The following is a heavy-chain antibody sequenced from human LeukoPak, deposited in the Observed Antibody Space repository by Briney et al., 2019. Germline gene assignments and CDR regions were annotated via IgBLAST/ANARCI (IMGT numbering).Heavy chain of an antibody. CDR1: GFTFSSYW. CDR3: ARGRNLVAISGYFDY. Sequence: GGSLRLSCAASGFTFSSYWMHWVRQAPGKGLVWVSRISSEGSSISNADSVKGRFTISRDNAKNTLYLQMNSLRAEDTAVYYCARGRNLVAISGYFDYWGQGTLVTVSS. D-gene: IGHD3-22*01. V-gene: IGHV3-74*01. CDR2: ISSEGSSI. J-gene: IGHJ4*02.